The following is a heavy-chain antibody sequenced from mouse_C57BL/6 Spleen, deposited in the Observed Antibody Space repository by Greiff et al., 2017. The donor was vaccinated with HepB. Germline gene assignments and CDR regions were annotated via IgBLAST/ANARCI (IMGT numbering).Heavy chain of an antibody. D-gene: IGHD2-3*01. CDR2: ISSGGSYT. CDR1: GFTFSSYG. CDR3: ARHLGDGYWYFDV. V-gene: IGHV5-6*01. Sequence: EVQRVESGGDLVKPGGSLKLSCAASGFTFSSYGMSWVRQTPDKRLEWVATISSGGSYTYYPDSVKGRFTISRDNAKNTLYLQMSSLKSEDTAMYYCARHLGDGYWYFDVWGTGTTVTVSS. J-gene: IGHJ1*03.